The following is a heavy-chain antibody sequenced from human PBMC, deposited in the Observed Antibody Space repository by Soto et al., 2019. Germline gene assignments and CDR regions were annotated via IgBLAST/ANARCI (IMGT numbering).Heavy chain of an antibody. CDR3: ARVSYCTNGVCYEAAGYFDY. CDR2: IYYSGST. D-gene: IGHD2-8*01. V-gene: IGHV4-59*01. J-gene: IGHJ4*02. CDR1: GGSISSYY. Sequence: PSETLSLTCTVSGGSISSYYWSWIRQPPGKGLEWIGYIYYSGSTNYNPSLKSRVTISVDTSKNQFSLKLSSVAAADTAVYYCARVSYCTNGVCYEAAGYFDYWGQGTLVTVS.